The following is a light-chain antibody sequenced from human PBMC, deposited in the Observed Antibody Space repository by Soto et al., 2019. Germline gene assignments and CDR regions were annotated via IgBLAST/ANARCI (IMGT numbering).Light chain of an antibody. CDR2: GAS. J-gene: IGKJ2*01. V-gene: IGKV3-20*01. CDR3: QQYGSFYT. Sequence: EIVLTQSPGTLSLSPGERATLSCRASQSVNNNYLAWYQQKPGHAPSLLLYGASSRATGIPDRFSGSGSGADFTLTISRLEPEDFAVYYCQQYGSFYTFGQGTKLEIK. CDR1: QSVNNNY.